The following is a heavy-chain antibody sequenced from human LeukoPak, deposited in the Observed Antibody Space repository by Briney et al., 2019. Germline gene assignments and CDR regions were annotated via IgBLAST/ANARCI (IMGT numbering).Heavy chain of an antibody. D-gene: IGHD1-26*01. CDR2: IYTSGTT. CDR3: ARGTRLWGSYYYYMDV. V-gene: IGHV4-4*07. CDR1: GGSISSYY. J-gene: IGHJ6*03. Sequence: SETLSLTCTVSGGSISSYYWSWIRQPAGKGLEWIGRIYTSGTTHYNPSLKSRVTMSVDTSKNQFSLKLSSVTAADTAVYYCARGTRLWGSYYYYMDVWGKGTTVTISS.